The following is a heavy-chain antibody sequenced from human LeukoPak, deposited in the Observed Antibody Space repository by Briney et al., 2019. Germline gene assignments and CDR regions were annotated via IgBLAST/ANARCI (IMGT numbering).Heavy chain of an antibody. J-gene: IGHJ4*02. CDR2: ISSSSYI. D-gene: IGHD6-13*01. Sequence: GGSLRLSCAASGFTFSSYSMNWVRQAPGKGLEWVSSISSSSYIYYADSVKGRFTISRDNAKNSLYLQMNSLRAEDTAVYYCARAVAAAGFFPWDYWGQGTLVTVSS. CDR1: GFTFSSYS. V-gene: IGHV3-21*01. CDR3: ARAVAAAGFFPWDY.